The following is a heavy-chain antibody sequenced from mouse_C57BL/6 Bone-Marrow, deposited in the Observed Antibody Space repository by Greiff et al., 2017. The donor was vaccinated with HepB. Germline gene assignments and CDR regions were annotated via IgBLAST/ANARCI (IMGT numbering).Heavy chain of an antibody. J-gene: IGHJ3*01. CDR3: ARSGYYVAY. V-gene: IGHV1-55*01. CDR1: GYTFTSYW. Sequence: VQGVESGAELVRPGTSVKMSCKASGYTFTSYWITWVKQRPGQGLEWIGDIYPGSGSTNYNEKFKSKATLTVDTSSSTAYMQRSSLTSEDSAVYYCARSGYYVAYWGQGTLVTVSA. D-gene: IGHD2-3*01. CDR2: IYPGSGST.